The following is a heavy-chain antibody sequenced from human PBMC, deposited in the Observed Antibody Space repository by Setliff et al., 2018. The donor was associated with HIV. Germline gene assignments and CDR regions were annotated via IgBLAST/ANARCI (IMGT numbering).Heavy chain of an antibody. CDR1: GDSITSRNYH. D-gene: IGHD3-16*02. V-gene: IGHV4-39*07. CDR2: LFYTGST. CDR3: ARGGYDYVWGSYRYPYYYYYMDV. Sequence: KPSETLSLTCAVSGDSITSRNYHWDWVRQPPGKGLEWIGSLFYTGSTSCNPSLKSRVTISGDTSKNQFFLNLTSVTAADTAVYYCARGGYDYVWGSYRYPYYYYYMDVWGKGTMVTVSS. J-gene: IGHJ6*03.